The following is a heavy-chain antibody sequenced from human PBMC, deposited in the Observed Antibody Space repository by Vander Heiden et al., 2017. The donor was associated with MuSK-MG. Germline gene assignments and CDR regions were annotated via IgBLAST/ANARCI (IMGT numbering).Heavy chain of an antibody. D-gene: IGHD6-6*01. V-gene: IGHV3-7*01. CDR1: GFTFSSYW. J-gene: IGHJ5*02. CDR2: IKQDGSEK. CDR3: ARSIAARWFDH. Sequence: EVQLAESGGGLVQPGGSLRLSCAAAGFTFSSYWMSWVRQAPGKGLEWVANIKQDGSEKYEVDSVKGRFTISRDNSKNSLYLQMNSLRAEDTAVYYGARSIAARWFDHWGQGTMVTVSS.